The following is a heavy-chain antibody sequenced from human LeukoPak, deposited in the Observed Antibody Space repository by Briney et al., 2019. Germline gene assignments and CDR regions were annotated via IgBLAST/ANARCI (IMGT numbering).Heavy chain of an antibody. J-gene: IGHJ4*02. CDR1: GGSFSGYY. CDR2: INHSGST. CDR3: ARASRITMIVVGNRRAYYFDY. V-gene: IGHV4-34*01. Sequence: KPSETLSLTCAVYGGSFSGYYWSWIRQPPGKGLEWIGEINHSGSTNYNPSLKSRVTISVDTSKNQFSLKLSSVTAADTAVYYCARASRITMIVVGNRRAYYFDYWGQGTLVTVSS. D-gene: IGHD3-22*01.